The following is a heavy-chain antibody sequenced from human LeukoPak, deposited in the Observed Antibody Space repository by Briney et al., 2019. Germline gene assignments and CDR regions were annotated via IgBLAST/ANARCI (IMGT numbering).Heavy chain of an antibody. CDR1: VFTFTYYL. J-gene: IGHJ4*02. D-gene: IGHD1-26*01. CDR2: ASNDGVIK. Sequence: GRSLRLTCAGSVFTFTYYLMHWVRQAPDKGLEWVAVASNDGVIKYGESVKGRFTISRDNAKNSLYLQMNSLRAEDTAVYYCARDKIVGATKLDYWGQGTLVTVSS. V-gene: IGHV3-30-3*01. CDR3: ARDKIVGATKLDY.